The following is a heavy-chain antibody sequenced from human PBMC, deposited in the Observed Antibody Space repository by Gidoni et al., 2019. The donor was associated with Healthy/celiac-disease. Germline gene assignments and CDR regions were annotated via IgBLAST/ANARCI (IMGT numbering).Heavy chain of an antibody. CDR1: GCSISTYY. Sequence: QVQMQESVPGLVQPSETLSLTCTVSGCSISTYYWSWIRQPAGKGLEWIGRIYTSGSTNYNPSLKSRVTMSVDTSKNQFSLKLSSVTAADTAVYYCARGGVWYDSSGYYPLDPWGQGTLVTVSS. CDR3: ARGGVWYDSSGYYPLDP. CDR2: IYTSGST. V-gene: IGHV4-4*07. D-gene: IGHD3-22*01. J-gene: IGHJ5*02.